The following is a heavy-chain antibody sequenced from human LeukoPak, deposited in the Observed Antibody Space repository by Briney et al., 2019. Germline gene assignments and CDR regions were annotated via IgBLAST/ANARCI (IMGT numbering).Heavy chain of an antibody. CDR1: GYTFTSYD. V-gene: IGHV1-8*01. CDR2: MNPNSGNT. J-gene: IGHJ4*02. CDR3: ARLYSYGSDFNY. Sequence: GASEKVSCKASGYTFTSYDINWVRQATGQGLEWMGWMNPNSGNTGYAQKFQGRVTMTRNTSISTAYMELSSLRSEDTAVYYCARLYSYGSDFNYGAQEPLATVS. D-gene: IGHD5-18*01.